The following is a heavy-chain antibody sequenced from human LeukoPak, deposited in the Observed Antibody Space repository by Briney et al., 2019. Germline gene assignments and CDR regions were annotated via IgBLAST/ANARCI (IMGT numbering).Heavy chain of an antibody. J-gene: IGHJ4*02. D-gene: IGHD5-24*01. CDR3: AREFQRRDGYNDDY. CDR1: GYTFTGYY. V-gene: IGHV1-2*02. CDR2: INPNSGGT. Sequence: ASVKVSCKASGYTFTGYYMHWVRQAPGQGLEWMGWINPNSGGTNYAQKFQGGVTMTRDTSISTAYMELSRLRSDDTAVYYCAREFQRRDGYNDDYWGQGTLVTVSS.